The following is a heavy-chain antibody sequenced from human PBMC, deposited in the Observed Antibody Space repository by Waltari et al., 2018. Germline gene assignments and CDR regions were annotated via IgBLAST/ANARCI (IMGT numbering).Heavy chain of an antibody. J-gene: IGHJ3*02. CDR3: ARGDGGSGLGASDI. CDR1: GFTFTNHG. V-gene: IGHV3-33*01. Sequence: QVQLVESGGGEVQSGRSLRPACVGSGFTFTNHGMNWVRQAPGKGREWLAVIWYDGTNKNYADLGKGRVTSSRDNSKNTLYLEMNSLRAEDTAVYFCARGDGGSGLGASDIWGQGTMVTVSS. D-gene: IGHD3-3*01. CDR2: IWYDGTNK.